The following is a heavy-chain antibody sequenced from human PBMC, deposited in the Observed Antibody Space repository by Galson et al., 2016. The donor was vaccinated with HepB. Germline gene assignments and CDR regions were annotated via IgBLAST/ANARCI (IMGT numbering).Heavy chain of an antibody. CDR3: AREVETIGERYFDY. Sequence: SLRLSCAASGFTFSSYGMHWVRQAPGKGLVWVSRINGDESSTTYADSVKGRFTISRDNAKNTLHLQMNSLRVEDTAVYYCAREVETIGERYFDYWGQGILVTVSS. CDR1: GFTFSSYG. V-gene: IGHV3-74*01. J-gene: IGHJ4*02. CDR2: INGDESST. D-gene: IGHD4-23*01.